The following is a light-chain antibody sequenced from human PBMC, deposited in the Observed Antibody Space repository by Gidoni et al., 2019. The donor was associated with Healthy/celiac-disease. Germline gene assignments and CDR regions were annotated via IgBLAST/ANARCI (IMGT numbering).Light chain of an antibody. CDR1: QWISSY. V-gene: IGKV1-8*01. CDR2: AAS. Sequence: AIRMTQSPSSFSASTGDRVTITCRASQWISSYLAWYQQKPGKAPKLLIYAASTLQSGVPSRFSGSGSGTDFTLTISCLQSEDFATDYCQQYYSYPSLTFGGGTKVEIK. CDR3: QQYYSYPSLT. J-gene: IGKJ4*01.